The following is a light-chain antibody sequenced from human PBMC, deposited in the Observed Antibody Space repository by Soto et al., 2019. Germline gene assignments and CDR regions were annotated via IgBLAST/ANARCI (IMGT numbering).Light chain of an antibody. CDR2: ANN. CDR1: SSNIGAGYD. CDR3: QSYDSSLSAVV. Sequence: QLVLTHPPSVSGAPGQRVTISCTGSSSNIGAGYDVHWYQQLPGTAPKLLIYANNNRPSGVPDRFSGSKSGTSASLAITGLQAEDEADYYCQSYDSSLSAVVFGGGTKLTVL. J-gene: IGLJ2*01. V-gene: IGLV1-40*01.